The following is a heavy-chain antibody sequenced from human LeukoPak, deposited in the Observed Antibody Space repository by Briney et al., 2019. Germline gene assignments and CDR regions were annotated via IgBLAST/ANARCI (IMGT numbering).Heavy chain of an antibody. CDR3: ARDADNFWSGYLSPHDY. V-gene: IGHV3-21*01. CDR2: ISSSSSYI. D-gene: IGHD3-3*01. J-gene: IGHJ4*02. Sequence: GGSLRLSCAASGFTFSSYAMSWVRQAPGKGLEWVSSISSSSSYIYYADSVKGRFTISRDNAKNSLYLQMNSLRAEDTAVYYCARDADNFWSGYLSPHDYWGQGTLVTVSS. CDR1: GFTFSSYA.